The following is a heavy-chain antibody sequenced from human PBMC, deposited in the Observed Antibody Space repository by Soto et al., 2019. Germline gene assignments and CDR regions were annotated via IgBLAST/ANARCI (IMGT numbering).Heavy chain of an antibody. CDR1: GGSVGSGGYY. D-gene: IGHD5-18*01. Sequence: ASETLSLTCTVSGGSVGSGGYYWAWIRQHPGKGLEWIGYIYYSGSAHNNPSLRSRVTMSLDTSKNRFSLKLSSMTAADTAVYFCARVDLGPAMVRYSFDYWGQGTQVTVSS. CDR3: ARVDLGPAMVRYSFDY. CDR2: IYYSGSA. J-gene: IGHJ4*02. V-gene: IGHV4-31*03.